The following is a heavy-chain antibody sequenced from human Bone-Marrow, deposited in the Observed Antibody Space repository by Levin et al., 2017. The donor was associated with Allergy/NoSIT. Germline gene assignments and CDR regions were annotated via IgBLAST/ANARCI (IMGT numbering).Heavy chain of an antibody. CDR3: AREATYYGMDV. V-gene: IGHV4-59*01. CDR2: IHYSGAT. J-gene: IGHJ6*02. CDR1: GGSINSDY. Sequence: SQTLSLPCTVSGGSINSDYWSWVRQAPGKGLEWIGYIHYSGATKYNPSLQSRVTISADTSKNEISLKMNSVTAADTAVYYCAREATYYGMDVWGQGTSVSVSS.